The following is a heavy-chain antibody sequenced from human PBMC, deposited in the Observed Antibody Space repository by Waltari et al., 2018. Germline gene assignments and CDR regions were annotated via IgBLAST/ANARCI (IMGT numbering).Heavy chain of an antibody. Sequence: QVQLVQSGAEVKKPGASVKVSCKASGYTFTGYYMHWVRQAPGQGLEWMGRINPNRGGTNYAQKFQGRVTMTRDTSISTAYMELSRLRSDDTAVYYCAREYSSSRFGDYWGQGTLVTVSS. J-gene: IGHJ4*02. CDR1: GYTFTGYY. V-gene: IGHV1-2*06. D-gene: IGHD6-6*01. CDR2: INPNRGGT. CDR3: AREYSSSRFGDY.